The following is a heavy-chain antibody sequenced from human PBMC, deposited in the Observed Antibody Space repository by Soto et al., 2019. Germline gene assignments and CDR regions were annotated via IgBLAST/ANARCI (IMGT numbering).Heavy chain of an antibody. Sequence: GGSLRLSCAASGFTFSNYIMHWVRQAPGKGLEWVAIILHDGNNKYYADSVKGRFTISRDNSKNTLYLQMNSLRTEDTAIYYCPRDYEGGFYCDLGYWGQGTLVTVSS. J-gene: IGHJ4*02. V-gene: IGHV3-30-3*01. CDR2: ILHDGNNK. CDR3: PRDYEGGFYCDLGY. CDR1: GFTFSNYI. D-gene: IGHD2-21*01.